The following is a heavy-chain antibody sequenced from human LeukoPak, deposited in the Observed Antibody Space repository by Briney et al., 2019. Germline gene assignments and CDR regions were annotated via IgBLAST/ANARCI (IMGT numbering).Heavy chain of an antibody. CDR3: ARERSYSFDY. D-gene: IGHD1-26*01. J-gene: IGHJ4*02. CDR1: GFTFSSYN. CDR2: ISSSGSTI. V-gene: IGHV3-48*04. Sequence: PGGSLRLSCAASGFTFSSYNMNWVRQAPGKGLEWVSYISSSGSTIYYADSVKGRFTISRDNAKNSLYLQMNSLRAEDTAVYYCARERSYSFDYWGQGTLVTVSS.